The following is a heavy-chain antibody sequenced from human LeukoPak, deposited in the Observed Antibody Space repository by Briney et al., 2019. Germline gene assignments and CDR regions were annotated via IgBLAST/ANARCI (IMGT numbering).Heavy chain of an antibody. J-gene: IGHJ3*02. CDR1: GFTFSSYA. D-gene: IGHD2-2*03. Sequence: GESLRLSCAASGFTFSSYAMHWVRQAPGKGLEWVAVISYDGSNKYYADSVKGRFTISRDNSKNTLYLQMNSLRAEDTAVYYCARPMDPPDAFDIWGQGTMVTVSS. V-gene: IGHV3-30-3*01. CDR2: ISYDGSNK. CDR3: ARPMDPPDAFDI.